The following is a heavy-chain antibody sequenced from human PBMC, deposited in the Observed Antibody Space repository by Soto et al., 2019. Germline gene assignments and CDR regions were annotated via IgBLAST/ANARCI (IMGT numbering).Heavy chain of an antibody. J-gene: IGHJ6*02. V-gene: IGHV1-2*02. D-gene: IGHD3-3*01. Sequence: ASVKVSCKASGYTFTGYYMHWVRQAPGQGLEWMGWINPNSGGTNYAQKFQGRVTMTRDTSISTAYMELSRLRSDDMAVYYCARGHVTIFGVVIIPYYYYGMDVWGQGTTVTVSS. CDR1: GYTFTGYY. CDR2: INPNSGGT. CDR3: ARGHVTIFGVVIIPYYYYGMDV.